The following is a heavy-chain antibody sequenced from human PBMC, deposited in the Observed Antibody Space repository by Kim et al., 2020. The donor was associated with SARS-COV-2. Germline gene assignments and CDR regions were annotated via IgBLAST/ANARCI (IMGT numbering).Heavy chain of an antibody. CDR2: ISTGGRAT. V-gene: IGHV3-23*01. J-gene: IGHJ4*02. CDR1: GFAFSSHA. CDR3: VKKQSGVFPFDY. Sequence: GGSLRLSCAASGFAFSSHAMVWVRQAPGKGLEWVSTISTGGRATYYAGSVKGRFTISRDDSTNTLFLQMNSLRDEDTAVYYCVKKQSGVFPFDYWGQGTLVTVSS. D-gene: IGHD2-21*01.